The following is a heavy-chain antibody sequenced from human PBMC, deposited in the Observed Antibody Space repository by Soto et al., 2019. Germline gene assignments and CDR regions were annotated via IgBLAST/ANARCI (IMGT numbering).Heavy chain of an antibody. CDR2: ISPTSGAI. J-gene: IGHJ4*02. CDR3: ARGSAHIQVQTFDY. CDR1: GFTFSDYR. V-gene: IGHV3-21*01. Sequence: EVHLVESGGGLVKSGGSLRVSCTAYGFTFSDYRMHWVRQAPGKGLEWVSSISPTSGAIYYADSVKGRFTISRDNAKNSLFLQMNSLRAEDTAVYSCARGSAHIQVQTFDYWGQGTLVTVSS. D-gene: IGHD1-1*01.